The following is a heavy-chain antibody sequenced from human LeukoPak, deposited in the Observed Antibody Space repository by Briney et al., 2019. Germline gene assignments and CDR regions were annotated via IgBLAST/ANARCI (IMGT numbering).Heavy chain of an antibody. CDR3: ARIGYSSSSFDY. V-gene: IGHV3-7*01. J-gene: IGHJ4*02. Sequence: SGGSLRLSCGASGFLFSHYWMSWVRQAPGKGLEWVANIKQDGSVKYYVDSLKGRFTISRDNARNSVYLQMNSLRAEDTAVYYCARIGYSSSSFDYWGQGTLVTVSS. CDR1: GFLFSHYW. CDR2: IKQDGSVK. D-gene: IGHD6-6*01.